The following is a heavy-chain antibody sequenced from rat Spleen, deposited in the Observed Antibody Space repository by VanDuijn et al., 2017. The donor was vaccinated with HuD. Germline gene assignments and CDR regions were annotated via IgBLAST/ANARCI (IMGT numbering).Heavy chain of an antibody. Sequence: QVQLKESGPGLVQPSQTLSLTCTVSGFSLTNNGVSWVRQPPGKDLEWIAAISSGGTTYYSSALKSRLSISRDTSKSQLFLKMSSLQTDDTAIFFCARSYGGYTQHWFPYWGQGTLVTVSS. D-gene: IGHD1-11*01. V-gene: IGHV2S12*01. J-gene: IGHJ3*01. CDR2: ISSGGTT. CDR1: GFSLTNNG. CDR3: ARSYGGYTQHWFPY.